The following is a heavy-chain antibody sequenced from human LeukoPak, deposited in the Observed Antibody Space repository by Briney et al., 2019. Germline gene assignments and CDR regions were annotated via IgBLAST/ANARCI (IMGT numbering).Heavy chain of an antibody. J-gene: IGHJ4*02. Sequence: EASVTVSCKTSGYMVSDYYMHWVRQAHGQGLEWVGWLRGDTGDTESPNKFKGRVTMTRDTATNTAYMQLSRLTYDDTAVYLCARVRDNACDYWGQGTLVTVSS. CDR1: GYMVSDYY. CDR3: ARVRDNACDY. V-gene: IGHV1-2*02. D-gene: IGHD2-2*01. CDR2: LRGDTGDT.